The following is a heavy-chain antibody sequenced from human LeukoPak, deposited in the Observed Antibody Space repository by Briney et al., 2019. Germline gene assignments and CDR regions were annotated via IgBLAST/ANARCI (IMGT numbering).Heavy chain of an antibody. CDR3: ASGTYYYDSTGLRYYYYRLDI. V-gene: IGHV4-59*08. D-gene: IGHD3-22*01. CDR2: IYYSGST. Sequence: PSETLSLTCIVSGGSIRSYYWSWIRQPPGKGLEWIGYIYYSGSTNYNPSLKSRVTISVDTSKNQFSLKLRSVTAADTAVYYCASGTYYYDSTGLRYYYYRLDIWGQGTTVTVSS. J-gene: IGHJ6*02. CDR1: GGSIRSYY.